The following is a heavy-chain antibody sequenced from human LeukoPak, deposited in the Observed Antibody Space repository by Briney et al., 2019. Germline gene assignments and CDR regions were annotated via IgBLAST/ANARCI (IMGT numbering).Heavy chain of an antibody. Sequence: GASVKVSCKASRYTFTGFYMHWVRQAPGQGLEWMGWINPNSGGTNYAQKFQGRVTMTRDTSINTAYMELSSLRSDDTAVYYCAREEVSVISDTCCSGLGCWGQGTLVTVSS. CDR3: AREEVSVISDTCCSGLGC. D-gene: IGHD3-10*01. V-gene: IGHV1-2*02. CDR1: RYTFTGFY. CDR2: INPNSGGT. J-gene: IGHJ4*02.